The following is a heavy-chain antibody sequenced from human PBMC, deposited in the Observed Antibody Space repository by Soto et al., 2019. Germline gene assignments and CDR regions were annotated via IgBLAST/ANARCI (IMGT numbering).Heavy chain of an antibody. Sequence: ASVKVSCKASGYTFTSYHLHWVRQAPGQGLEWMGLVNPNGGNTSYARKFSDRVTMTRDTSTSTVYMELSSLRSEDTAMYYCARAEGDNFWSGYTFDSWGQGTVVTVSS. J-gene: IGHJ4*02. V-gene: IGHV1-46*01. CDR3: ARAEGDNFWSGYTFDS. CDR2: VNPNGGNT. CDR1: GYTFTSYH. D-gene: IGHD3-3*01.